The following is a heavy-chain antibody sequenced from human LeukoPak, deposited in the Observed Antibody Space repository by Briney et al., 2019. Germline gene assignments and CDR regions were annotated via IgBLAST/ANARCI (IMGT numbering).Heavy chain of an antibody. CDR3: ARGPYDFWSGYWFDP. V-gene: IGHV3-72*01. J-gene: IGHJ5*02. CDR1: GFTFSDHY. D-gene: IGHD3-3*01. CDR2: TRNKANSYTT. Sequence: PGGSLRLSCAASGFTFSDHYMDWVRQAPGKGLEWVGRTRNKANSYTTEYAASVKGRFTISRDDSKNSLYLQMNSLKTEDTAVYYCARGPYDFWSGYWFDPWGQGTLVTVSS.